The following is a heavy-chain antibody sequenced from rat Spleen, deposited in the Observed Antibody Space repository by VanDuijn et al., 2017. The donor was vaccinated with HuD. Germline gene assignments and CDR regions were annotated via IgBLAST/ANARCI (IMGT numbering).Heavy chain of an antibody. Sequence: EVQLVESGGGLLQPGRSMKLSCAASGFIFSDYYMAWVRQAPTQGLEWVASIRTDGGDTYYRDSVRGRFTISRDNAKSTLYLQMDSLRSEDTATYYCARHRNYGGIPFDYWGQGVMVTVSS. D-gene: IGHD1-11*01. V-gene: IGHV5-25*01. CDR1: GFIFSDYY. CDR3: ARHRNYGGIPFDY. CDR2: IRTDGGDT. J-gene: IGHJ2*01.